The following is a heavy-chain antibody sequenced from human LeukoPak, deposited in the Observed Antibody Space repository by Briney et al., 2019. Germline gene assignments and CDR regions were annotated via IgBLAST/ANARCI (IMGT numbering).Heavy chain of an antibody. D-gene: IGHD4-11*01. CDR3: AKGGPYGNFPFDP. V-gene: IGHV3-23*01. CDR1: GFTFRSYD. CDR2: ISGSGGTT. Sequence: GGSLRLSCAASGFTFRSYDMSWVRQAPGKGLEWVSTISGSGGTTYYADSVKSRFTISRDNSKNTLYLRMDSLRAEDTALYYCAKGGPYGNFPFDPWGQGTLVTVSS. J-gene: IGHJ5*02.